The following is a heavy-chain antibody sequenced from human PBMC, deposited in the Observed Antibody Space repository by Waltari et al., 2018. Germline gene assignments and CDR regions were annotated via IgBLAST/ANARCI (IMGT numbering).Heavy chain of an antibody. V-gene: IGHV4-39*01. CDR1: GGSISSSSYY. CDR3: ARGYCSSTTCYSKRAFDI. J-gene: IGHJ3*02. Sequence: QMQLQESGPGLVKPSETLSLPCTVSGGSISSSSYYWGWIRQPPGKGLEWFGIFFYGGSTHYNPSLKSRVTISVDTSKNQFSLRLSSVTAADTAVYYCARGYCSSTTCYSKRAFDIWGQGTMVTVSS. D-gene: IGHD2-2*01. CDR2: FFYGGST.